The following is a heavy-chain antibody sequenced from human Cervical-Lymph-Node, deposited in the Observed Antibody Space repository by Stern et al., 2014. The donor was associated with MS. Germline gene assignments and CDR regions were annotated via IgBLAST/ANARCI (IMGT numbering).Heavy chain of an antibody. D-gene: IGHD1-26*01. CDR1: GGSFNGYA. CDR3: ARGETPIPSYGMDV. V-gene: IGHV1-69*06. CDR2: IIPIFGTA. J-gene: IGHJ6*02. Sequence: QVQLVQSGAEVKKPGSSVKVSCKASGGSFNGYAISWVRQAPGKGLEWLGGIIPIFGTANCAQKFQARVAITADRSTSTAYMELTSLRSEDTAVYYCARGETPIPSYGMDVWGQGTTVTVSS.